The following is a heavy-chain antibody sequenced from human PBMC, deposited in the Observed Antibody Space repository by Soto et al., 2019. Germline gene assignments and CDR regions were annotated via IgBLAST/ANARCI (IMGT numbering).Heavy chain of an antibody. D-gene: IGHD1-1*01. J-gene: IGHJ4*02. CDR1: GCTFSNFA. Sequence: GGSLRLSCVASGCTFSNFAIAWVLQAPGEGLEWVSAISGSGDDTFYADSMKGRFTISRDNSKDTLYLQINSLRAEDTAVYYCANPIPKTGTTFGFWGQGTLVTVSS. V-gene: IGHV3-23*01. CDR3: ANPIPKTGTTFGF. CDR2: ISGSGDDT.